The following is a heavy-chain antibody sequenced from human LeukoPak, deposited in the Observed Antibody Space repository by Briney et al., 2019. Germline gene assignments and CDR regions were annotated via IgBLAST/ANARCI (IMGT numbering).Heavy chain of an antibody. V-gene: IGHV3-21*01. CDR3: ARHGEDDSSGYDRYFDY. Sequence: GGSLRLSCAASGFTFSSYSINWVRQAPGKGLEWVSSISSNSSYIYYADSVKGRFTISRDNAKNSLYLQMNSLRAEDTAVYYCARHGEDDSSGYDRYFDYWGQGTLVTVSS. D-gene: IGHD3-22*01. J-gene: IGHJ4*02. CDR2: ISSNSSYI. CDR1: GFTFSSYS.